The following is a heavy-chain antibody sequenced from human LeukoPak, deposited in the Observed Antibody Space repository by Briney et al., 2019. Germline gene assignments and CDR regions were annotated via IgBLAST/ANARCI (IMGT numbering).Heavy chain of an antibody. CDR1: GFTFSDHY. V-gene: IGHV3-11*04. CDR3: ARGHFGLDY. J-gene: IGHJ4*02. Sequence: GGSLRLSCLASGFTFSDHYMSWIRQAPGKGLEWASYIYTDDTTTYYGDSVKGRFTISRDNARNTLYLQMNSLRAEDTAVYYCARGHFGLDYWGQGTLVTVSS. D-gene: IGHD2/OR15-2a*01. CDR2: IYTDDTTT.